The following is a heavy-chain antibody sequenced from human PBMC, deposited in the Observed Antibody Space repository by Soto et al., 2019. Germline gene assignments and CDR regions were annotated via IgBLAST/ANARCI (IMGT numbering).Heavy chain of an antibody. Sequence: EVQLVESGGGLVKPGGSLSLSCAASGFTFSHYPMNWIRQAPGKGLEWVSSISTTSNYIYYVDSVKGRFTISRDNAKKLLYLQMNSLRAEDTAVYYCARDTVTPVAFDIWGQGTMVTVSS. CDR3: ARDTVTPVAFDI. CDR2: ISTTSNYI. V-gene: IGHV3-21*02. CDR1: GFTFSHYP. D-gene: IGHD4-17*01. J-gene: IGHJ3*02.